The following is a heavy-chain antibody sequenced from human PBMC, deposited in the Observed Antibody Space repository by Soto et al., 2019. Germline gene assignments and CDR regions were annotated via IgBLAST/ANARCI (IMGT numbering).Heavy chain of an antibody. Sequence: SETLSLTCTVSGGSISSYYWSWIRQPPGKGLEWIGYIYYSRSTNYNPSLKSRVTISVDTSKNQFSLKLSSVTAADTAVYYCARGAAAALRFTGYSYYMDVWGKGTTVTVSS. J-gene: IGHJ6*03. V-gene: IGHV4-59*01. CDR3: ARGAAAALRFTGYSYYMDV. CDR1: GGSISSYY. CDR2: IYYSRST. D-gene: IGHD6-13*01.